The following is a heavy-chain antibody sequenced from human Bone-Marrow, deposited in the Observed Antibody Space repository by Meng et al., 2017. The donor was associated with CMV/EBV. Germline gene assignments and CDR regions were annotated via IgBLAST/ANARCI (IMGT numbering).Heavy chain of an antibody. CDR3: AKDGGDSGSYYPFFDY. CDR2: ISGRGGGT. CDR1: GFNFSDSA. D-gene: IGHD1-26*01. Sequence: GESLKISCAASGFNFSDSAMSWVRQAPGKGLDWVSAISGRGGGTYYASSVKGRFTISRDNSENILYLHMTSLRAEDAAVYYCAKDGGDSGSYYPFFDYWGQGTVVTVYS. J-gene: IGHJ4*02. V-gene: IGHV3-23*01.